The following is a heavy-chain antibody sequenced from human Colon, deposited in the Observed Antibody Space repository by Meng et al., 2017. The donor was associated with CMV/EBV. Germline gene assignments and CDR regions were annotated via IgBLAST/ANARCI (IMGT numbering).Heavy chain of an antibody. Sequence: SETLSLTCSVTGGSVYSGDYYWTWIRQYPGKAPEWIGYIYYSGATNYNPSLKSRVTISLDVSQNQFSLNLTSVTAADTAVYYCARDDRKWYFALWGRGTLVTVSS. CDR3: ARDDRKWYFAL. V-gene: IGHV4-61*08. J-gene: IGHJ2*01. D-gene: IGHD3-16*02. CDR2: IYYSGAT. CDR1: GGSVYSGDYY.